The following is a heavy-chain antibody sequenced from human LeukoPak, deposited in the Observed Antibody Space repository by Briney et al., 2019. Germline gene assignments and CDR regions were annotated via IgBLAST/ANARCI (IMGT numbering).Heavy chain of an antibody. V-gene: IGHV4-39*07. CDR2: IYYSGST. CDR1: GGSISSSSYY. CDR3: ARGDSSSWYHLVY. D-gene: IGHD6-13*01. Sequence: SETLSLTCTVSGGSISSSSYYWGWIRLPPGKGLEWIGSIYYSGSTYYNPSLKSRVTMSVDTSKNQFSLKLSSVTAADTAVYYCARGDSSSWYHLVYWGQGTLVTVSS. J-gene: IGHJ4*02.